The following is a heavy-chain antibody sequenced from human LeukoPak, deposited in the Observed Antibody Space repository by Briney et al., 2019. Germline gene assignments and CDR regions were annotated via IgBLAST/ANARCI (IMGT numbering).Heavy chain of an antibody. CDR2: IYYSGST. CDR3: ARFYPNYYDSSGMDV. CDR1: GGSISSYY. V-gene: IGHV4-59*01. J-gene: IGHJ6*02. Sequence: SETLSLTCTVSGGSISSYYWSRIRQPPGKGLEWIGYIYYSGSTNYNPSLKSRVTISVDTSKNQFSLKLSSVTAADTAVYYCARFYPNYYDSSGMDVWGQGTTVTVSS. D-gene: IGHD3-22*01.